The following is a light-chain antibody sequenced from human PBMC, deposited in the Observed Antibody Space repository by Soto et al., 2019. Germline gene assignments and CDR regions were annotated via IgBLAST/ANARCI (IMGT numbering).Light chain of an antibody. Sequence: DIQMTQSPSTLSASVGDRVTITCRASQSISNWLAWYQQKPGKAPNLLIYKASSLESGVPSRFGGSGSGTEFTLTISGLQPDDFATYYCQQYKTYPLTFGGGTKVEIK. V-gene: IGKV1-5*03. CDR2: KAS. CDR1: QSISNW. J-gene: IGKJ4*01. CDR3: QQYKTYPLT.